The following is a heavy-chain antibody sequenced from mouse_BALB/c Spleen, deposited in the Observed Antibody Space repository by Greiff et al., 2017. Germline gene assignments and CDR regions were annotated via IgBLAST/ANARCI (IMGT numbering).Heavy chain of an antibody. CDR1: GFNIKDTY. CDR3: ARGDYYVHPFAY. Sequence: VQLQQSGAELVKPGASVKLSCTASGFNIKDTYMHWVKQRPEQGLEWIGRIDPANGNTKYDPKFQGKATITADTSSNTAYLQLSSLTSEDTAVYYCARGDYYVHPFAYWGQGTLVTVSA. CDR2: IDPANGNT. J-gene: IGHJ3*01. V-gene: IGHV14-3*02. D-gene: IGHD1-1*01.